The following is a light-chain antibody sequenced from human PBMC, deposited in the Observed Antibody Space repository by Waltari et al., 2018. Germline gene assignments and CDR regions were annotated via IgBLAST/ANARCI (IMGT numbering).Light chain of an antibody. V-gene: IGKV4-1*01. Sequence: DIVMTQSPDSLPVSLGERATISCKSSQSVLYSSRNKNYLAWYQQKPGQPPELLIYWASTREAGVPDRFIGSGSGTDFTLTITSLQAEDVAVYYCQQYYSIPYTFGQGTKLEIK. J-gene: IGKJ2*01. CDR3: QQYYSIPYT. CDR1: QSVLYSSRNKNY. CDR2: WAS.